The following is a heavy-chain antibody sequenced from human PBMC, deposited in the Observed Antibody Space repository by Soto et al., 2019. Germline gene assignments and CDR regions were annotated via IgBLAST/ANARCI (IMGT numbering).Heavy chain of an antibody. Sequence: ASVKVSCKASGYTFTGYSMHWVRQAPGQGLEWMGWISAYNGSTNYAQKLQGRVTMTTDTSMSTAYMELRSLRSDDTAVYYCARWGDSSGYYRDYWGQGTLVTVSS. V-gene: IGHV1-18*01. D-gene: IGHD3-22*01. CDR1: GYTFTGYS. J-gene: IGHJ4*02. CDR2: ISAYNGST. CDR3: ARWGDSSGYYRDY.